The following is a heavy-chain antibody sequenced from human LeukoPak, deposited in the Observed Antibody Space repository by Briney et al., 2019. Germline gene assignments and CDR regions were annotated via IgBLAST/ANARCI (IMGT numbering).Heavy chain of an antibody. J-gene: IGHJ4*02. CDR3: ARGRKAAAGYYFDY. D-gene: IGHD6-13*01. V-gene: IGHV4-34*01. Sequence: SETLSLTCAVYGGSLSGYYWSWIRQPPGKGLEWIGEINHSGSTNYNPSLKSRVTISVDTSKNQFSLKLSSVTAADTAVYYCARGRKAAAGYYFDYWGQGTLVTVSS. CDR1: GGSLSGYY. CDR2: INHSGST.